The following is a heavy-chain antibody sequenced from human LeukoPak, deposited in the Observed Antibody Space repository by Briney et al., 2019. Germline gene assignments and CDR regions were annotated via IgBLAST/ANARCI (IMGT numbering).Heavy chain of an antibody. Sequence: SETLSLTCTVSGGSISSSKYYWGWIRQPPGKGLEWIGTIFNSGSTHYNPSLKSRVTISVDTSKNQFSLKLSSVTAADTAVYYCARHYDVLNYVWGSYRYFVLDYWGQGTLVTVSS. CDR3: ARHYDVLNYVWGSYRYFVLDY. CDR1: GGSISSSKYY. V-gene: IGHV4-39*01. D-gene: IGHD3-16*02. CDR2: IFNSGST. J-gene: IGHJ4*02.